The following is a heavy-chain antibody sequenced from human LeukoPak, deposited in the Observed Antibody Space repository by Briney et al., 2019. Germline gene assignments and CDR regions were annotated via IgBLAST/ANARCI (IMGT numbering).Heavy chain of an antibody. Sequence: SVKVSCKASGGTFSSYAISWVRQAPGQGLEWMGGIIPIFGTANYAQKFQGRVTITADKSTSTAYMELSSLRSEDTAVYFCARKRYREAFNIWGQGTMVTVSS. V-gene: IGHV1-69*06. CDR1: GGTFSSYA. D-gene: IGHD3-9*01. J-gene: IGHJ3*02. CDR2: IIPIFGTA. CDR3: ARKRYREAFNI.